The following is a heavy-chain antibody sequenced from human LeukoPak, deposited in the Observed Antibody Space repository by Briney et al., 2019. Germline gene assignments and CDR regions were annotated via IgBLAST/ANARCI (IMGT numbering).Heavy chain of an antibody. V-gene: IGHV3-30-3*01. CDR1: GFTFSTYA. J-gene: IGHJ4*02. CDR2: ISYDGSNK. Sequence: PGRSLRLSCAASGFTFSTYAVHWVRQAPGKGLEWVAVISYDGSNKYYTDSVKGRFTISRDNSKNTLYLQMNSLRAEDTAVYYCARDPTGGPAVAGTSHFDYWGQGTLVTVSS. CDR3: ARDPTGGPAVAGTSHFDY. D-gene: IGHD6-19*01.